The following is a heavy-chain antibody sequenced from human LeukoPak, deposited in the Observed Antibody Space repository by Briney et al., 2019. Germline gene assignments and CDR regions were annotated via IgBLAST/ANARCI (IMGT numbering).Heavy chain of an antibody. CDR3: ALYFDWLWGGNLDY. CDR2: IKQDGSEK. Sequence: GGSLRLSCGASGFTFSDYWMMWVRQAPGRGLEWLANIKQDGSEKYYVDSVRGRFTISRDNAKNSLYLQMNSLRAEDTAVYYCALYFDWLWGGNLDYWGQGTLVTVSS. J-gene: IGHJ4*02. CDR1: GFTFSDYW. D-gene: IGHD3-9*01. V-gene: IGHV3-7*01.